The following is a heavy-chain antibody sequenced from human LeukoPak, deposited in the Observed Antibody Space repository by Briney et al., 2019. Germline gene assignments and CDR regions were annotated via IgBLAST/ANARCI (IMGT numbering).Heavy chain of an antibody. J-gene: IGHJ3*02. V-gene: IGHV4-39*01. CDR1: GGSISSSSYY. CDR2: VYYSGTT. CDR3: ARHPPSSWYLDAFDI. Sequence: PSETLSLTCTVSGGSISSSSYYWGWIRQPPGKGLEWIGSVYYSGTTYYNPSLKSRVTISVDTSENQFPLKLSSVTAADTAVYYCARHPPSSWYLDAFDIWGQGTMVTVSS. D-gene: IGHD6-13*01.